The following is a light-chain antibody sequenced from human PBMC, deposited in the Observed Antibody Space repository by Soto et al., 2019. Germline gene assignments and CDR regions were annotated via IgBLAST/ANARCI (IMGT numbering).Light chain of an antibody. J-gene: IGLJ3*02. Sequence: QSVLTQPASVSGSPGQSITIACTGTSSDIGSHNFVSWYQQRPGKAPKLMIFEVTKRPSGVSNRFSASKSGNTAYLTISGVQAEDEADYYCCSYAGTTPWVFGGGTKLTVL. CDR1: SSDIGSHNF. CDR3: CSYAGTTPWV. CDR2: EVT. V-gene: IGLV2-23*02.